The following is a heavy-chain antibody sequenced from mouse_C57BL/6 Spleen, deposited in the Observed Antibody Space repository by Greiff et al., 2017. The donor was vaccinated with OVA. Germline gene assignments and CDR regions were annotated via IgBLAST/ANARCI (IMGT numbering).Heavy chain of an antibody. CDR3: ARGGYYYGSSYLAWFAY. J-gene: IGHJ3*01. CDR2: IYPGSGST. Sequence: QVQLKQPGAELVKPGASVKMSCKASGYTFTSYWITWVKQRPGQGLEWIGDIYPGSGSTNYNEKFKSKATLTVDTTSSTAYMQLSSLTSEDSAVYYCARGGYYYGSSYLAWFAYWGQGTLVTVSA. CDR1: GYTFTSYW. D-gene: IGHD1-1*01. V-gene: IGHV1-55*01.